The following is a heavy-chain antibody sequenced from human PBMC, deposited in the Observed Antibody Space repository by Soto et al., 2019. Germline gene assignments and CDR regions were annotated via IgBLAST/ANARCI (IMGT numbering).Heavy chain of an antibody. V-gene: IGHV3-48*02. CDR3: ARDWRITIFGVVGYFDY. CDR2: ITPSSSTI. J-gene: IGHJ4*02. D-gene: IGHD3-3*01. CDR1: GFTFGGYS. Sequence: GGSLRLSCAAFGFTFGGYSMNWVRRAPGKGLEWLSYITPSSSTIYYADSVRGRFTISRDNAKNSLYLQMNSLRDEDTAMYYCARDWRITIFGVVGYFDYWGRGTLVTVSS.